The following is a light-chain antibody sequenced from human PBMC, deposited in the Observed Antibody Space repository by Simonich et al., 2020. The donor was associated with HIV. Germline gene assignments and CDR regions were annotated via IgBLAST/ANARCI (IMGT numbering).Light chain of an antibody. CDR2: GAS. CDR3: QQYNNWPLLFT. V-gene: IGKV3-15*01. CDR1: QSVNSN. Sequence: EIVMTQSPVTLSVSPGERATPSCRASQSVNSNLALYQQKPGQAPRLLIYGASTRATCIPARFSGSGSGTQFTLTISSMQSEDFAVYYCQQYNNWPLLFTFGPGTKVDIK. J-gene: IGKJ3*01.